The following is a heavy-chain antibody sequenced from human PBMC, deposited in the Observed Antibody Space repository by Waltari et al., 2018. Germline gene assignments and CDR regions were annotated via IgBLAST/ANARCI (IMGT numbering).Heavy chain of an antibody. J-gene: IGHJ4*02. Sequence: QVQLVESGGGLVQPGRSLCLSCAASGFPFSRLGMHWVRQAPGKGLEWVAVIWNDGSNEYYVDSVKGRFTISRDNSKNTLYLQMNSLRAEDSAVYYCASQSTTLFDYWGQGTLVTVSS. CDR2: IWNDGSNE. V-gene: IGHV3-33*01. CDR3: ASQSTTLFDY. CDR1: GFPFSRLG. D-gene: IGHD2-15*01.